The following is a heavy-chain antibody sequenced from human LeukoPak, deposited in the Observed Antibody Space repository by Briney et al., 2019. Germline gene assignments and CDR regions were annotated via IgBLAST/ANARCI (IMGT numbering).Heavy chain of an antibody. J-gene: IGHJ6*02. CDR1: GFTFSSYA. CDR3: AWMTVRGVLYYYYYGMDV. CDR2: IYYSGST. V-gene: IGHV4-59*01. Sequence: TGGSLRLSCAAPGFTFSSYAMHWIRQPPGKGLEWIGYIYYSGSTNYNPSLKSRVTISVDTSKNQFSLKLSSVTAADTAVYYCAWMTVRGVLYYYYYGMDVWGQGTTVTVSS. D-gene: IGHD3-10*02.